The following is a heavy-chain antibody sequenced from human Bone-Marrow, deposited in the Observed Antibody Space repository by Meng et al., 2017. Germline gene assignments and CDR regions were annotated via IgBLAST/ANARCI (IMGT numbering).Heavy chain of an antibody. CDR2: INSGGSST. Sequence: GESLKISCAASGFTFSSYWMHWVRQAPGKGLVWVSRINSGGSSTSYADSVKGRFTISRDNAKNTLYLQMNSLRAEDTAVYYCASLKRVLRYFDWFTSDAFDIWGQGTMVTVSS. D-gene: IGHD3-9*01. CDR1: GFTFSSYW. CDR3: ASLKRVLRYFDWFTSDAFDI. J-gene: IGHJ3*02. V-gene: IGHV3-74*01.